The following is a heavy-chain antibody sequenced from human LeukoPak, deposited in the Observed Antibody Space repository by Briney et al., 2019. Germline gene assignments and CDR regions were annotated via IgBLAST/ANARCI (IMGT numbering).Heavy chain of an antibody. Sequence: ASVKVSCKASGGTFSSYAISWVRQAPGQGLEWMGWISVYNGNTNYAQKLQGRVTMTTDTSTSTAYMELRSLRSDDTAVYYCARVGYYGSGSYYPFYFDYWGQGTLVTVSS. D-gene: IGHD3-10*01. CDR3: ARVGYYGSGSYYPFYFDY. CDR2: ISVYNGNT. V-gene: IGHV1-18*01. J-gene: IGHJ4*02. CDR1: GGTFSSYA.